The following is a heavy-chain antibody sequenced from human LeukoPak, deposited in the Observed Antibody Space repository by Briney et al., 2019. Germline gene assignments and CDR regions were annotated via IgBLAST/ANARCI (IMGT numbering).Heavy chain of an antibody. Sequence: SVKVSCKASGGTFSSYAISWVRQAPGQGLEWMGRIIPILGIANYAQKFQGRVTITADKSTSTAYMELSSLRSGDTAVYYCARGYCSGGSCYSFDYWGQGTLVTVSS. V-gene: IGHV1-69*04. D-gene: IGHD2-15*01. CDR2: IIPILGIA. CDR1: GGTFSSYA. J-gene: IGHJ4*02. CDR3: ARGYCSGGSCYSFDY.